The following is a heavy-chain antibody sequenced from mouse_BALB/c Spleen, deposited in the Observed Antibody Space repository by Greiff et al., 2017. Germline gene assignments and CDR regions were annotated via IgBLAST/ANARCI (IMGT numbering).Heavy chain of an antibody. J-gene: IGHJ3*01. V-gene: IGHV2-4-1*01. Sequence: VKLMESGPGLVQPSQSLSITCTVSGFSLTSYGVHWVRQSPGKGLEWLGVIWSGGSTDYNAAFISRLSISKDNSKSQVFFKMNSLQADDTAIYYCARGVTPAWFAYWGQGTLVTVSA. D-gene: IGHD2-2*01. CDR2: IWSGGST. CDR3: ARGVTPAWFAY. CDR1: GFSLTSYG.